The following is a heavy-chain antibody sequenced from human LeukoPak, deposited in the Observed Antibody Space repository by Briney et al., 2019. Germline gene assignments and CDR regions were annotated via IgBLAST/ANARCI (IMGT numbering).Heavy chain of an antibody. V-gene: IGHV3-30*04. CDR3: AKDLYYYGSGSYPFDY. J-gene: IGHJ4*02. CDR2: ISYDGSNK. Sequence: GGSLRLSYAASGFTFSSYAMHWVRQAPGRGLEWVAVISYDGSNKYYADSVKGRFTISRDNSKNTLYLQMNSLRAEDTAVYYCAKDLYYYGSGSYPFDYWGQGTLVTVSS. D-gene: IGHD3-10*01. CDR1: GFTFSSYA.